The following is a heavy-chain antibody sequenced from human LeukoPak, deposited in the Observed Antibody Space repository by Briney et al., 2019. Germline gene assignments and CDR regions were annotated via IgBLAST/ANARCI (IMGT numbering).Heavy chain of an antibody. CDR3: ARVPVAGTFPIGYMDV. Sequence: GGSLRLSCAASGFTVSSNYMSWVRQAPGKGLGWVSVIYSGGSTYYADSVKGRFTLSRDNSKNTLYLQMNSLGAEDTAVYYCARVPVAGTFPIGYMDVWGKGTTVTVSS. V-gene: IGHV3-53*01. CDR2: IYSGGST. D-gene: IGHD6-19*01. CDR1: GFTVSSNY. J-gene: IGHJ6*03.